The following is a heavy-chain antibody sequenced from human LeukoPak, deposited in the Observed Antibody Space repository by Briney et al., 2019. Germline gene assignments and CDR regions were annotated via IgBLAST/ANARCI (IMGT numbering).Heavy chain of an antibody. D-gene: IGHD1-26*01. CDR1: GFTFSDGW. J-gene: IGHJ4*02. V-gene: IGHV3-7*01. Sequence: PGGSLRLSCAASGFTFSDGWMSWVRQAPGTGLEWVANIERDGSEKYYVDSVKGRFTISTDNAKNSLFLQMNSLRAEDTAVYYCTTALTRAWDDWGQGTLVTVSS. CDR3: TTALTRAWDD. CDR2: IERDGSEK.